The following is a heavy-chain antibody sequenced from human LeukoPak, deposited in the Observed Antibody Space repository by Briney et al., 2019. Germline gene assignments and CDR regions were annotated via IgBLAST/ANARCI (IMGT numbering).Heavy chain of an antibody. CDR2: ISRSGTVI. J-gene: IGHJ4*02. D-gene: IGHD4-23*01. Sequence: PGGSLRLSCAGAGFTFSNYGMSWVRQAPGKGLEWVSVISRSGTVIYHADSVRGRFTISRDNAKNTLYLQMNGLRAEDTAVYYCAKKSPDSSGNPAYDWGQGTLVTVSS. CDR1: GFTFSNYG. V-gene: IGHV3-23*01. CDR3: AKKSPDSSGNPAYD.